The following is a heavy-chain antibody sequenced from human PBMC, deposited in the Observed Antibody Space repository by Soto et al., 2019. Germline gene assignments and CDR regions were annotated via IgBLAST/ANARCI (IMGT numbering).Heavy chain of an antibody. D-gene: IGHD6-19*01. J-gene: IGHJ4*02. V-gene: IGHV3-33*01. CDR1: GFTFSSYG. Sequence: PGVSLRLSCAASGFTFSSYGMHWVRQAPGKGLEWVAVIWYDGSNKYYADSVKGRFTISRDNSKNTLYLQMNSLRAEDTAVYYCARAFGYSSGWYPDYWGQGTLVTVS. CDR3: ARAFGYSSGWYPDY. CDR2: IWYDGSNK.